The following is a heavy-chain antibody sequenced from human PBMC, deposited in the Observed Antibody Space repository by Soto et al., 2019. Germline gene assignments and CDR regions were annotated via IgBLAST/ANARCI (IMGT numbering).Heavy chain of an antibody. CDR1: GFTFSSYG. CDR2: ISYDGSNK. D-gene: IGHD5-12*01. V-gene: IGHV3-30*18. J-gene: IGHJ4*02. CDR3: AKDHELRGGYDLWYFDY. Sequence: QVQLVESGGGVVQPGRSLRLSCAASGFTFSSYGMHWVRQAPGKGLEWVAVISYDGSNKYYADSVKGRFTISRDNSKTTLYLQMNSLRAEDTAVYYCAKDHELRGGYDLWYFDYWGQGTLVTVSS.